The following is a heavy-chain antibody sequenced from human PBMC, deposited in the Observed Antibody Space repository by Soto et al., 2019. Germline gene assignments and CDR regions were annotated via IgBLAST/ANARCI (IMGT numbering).Heavy chain of an antibody. CDR3: VRTTAADNS. J-gene: IGHJ5*02. CDR1: GLTFRSYW. Sequence: WGCLRLSCAASGLTFRSYWRSWVRQAPGKGLEWVANIKQDGSEKYYVDSVKGRFTISRDNANNSLYLQMNSLRAEDTAVYYCVRTTAADNSWGQGTLVTVSS. V-gene: IGHV3-7*01. D-gene: IGHD6-13*01. CDR2: IKQDGSEK.